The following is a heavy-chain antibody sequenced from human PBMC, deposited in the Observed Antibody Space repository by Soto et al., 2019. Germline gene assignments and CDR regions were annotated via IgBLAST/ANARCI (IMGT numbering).Heavy chain of an antibody. Sequence: EASVKVSCKASGYTFTGYYMHWVRQAPGQGLEWMGWINPNSGGTNYAQKFQGRVTMTRDTSISTAYMELSRLRSDDTAVYYCARLKYYYDSSGYYYWGQGTLVTVSS. V-gene: IGHV1-2*02. D-gene: IGHD3-22*01. CDR1: GYTFTGYY. CDR3: ARLKYYYDSSGYYY. CDR2: INPNSGGT. J-gene: IGHJ4*02.